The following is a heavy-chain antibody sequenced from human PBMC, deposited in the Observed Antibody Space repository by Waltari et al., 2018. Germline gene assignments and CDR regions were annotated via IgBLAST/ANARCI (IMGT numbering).Heavy chain of an antibody. CDR3: ATLDIVVVPAVSGGYYYGMDV. CDR1: GFTFSSYA. Sequence: QVQLVESGGGVVQPGRSLRLSCAASGFTFSSYAMHWVRQAPGKGLEWVAVISYDGSNKYYADSVKGRFTISGDNSKNTLYLQMNSLRAEDTAVYYCATLDIVVVPAVSGGYYYGMDVWGQGTTVTVSS. V-gene: IGHV3-30-3*01. J-gene: IGHJ6*02. CDR2: ISYDGSNK. D-gene: IGHD2-2*03.